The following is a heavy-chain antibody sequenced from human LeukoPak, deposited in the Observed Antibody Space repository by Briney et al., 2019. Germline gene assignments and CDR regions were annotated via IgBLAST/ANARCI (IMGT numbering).Heavy chain of an antibody. CDR1: GGSFSGYY. Sequence: SETLSLTCAVYGGSFSGYYWSWIRQPPGKGLEWIGEINHSGSTNYNPSLKSRVTISVDTSKNQFFLKLSSVTAADTAVYYCARMTYGMDVWGQGTTVTVSS. CDR3: ARMTYGMDV. CDR2: INHSGST. D-gene: IGHD2-21*02. V-gene: IGHV4-34*01. J-gene: IGHJ6*02.